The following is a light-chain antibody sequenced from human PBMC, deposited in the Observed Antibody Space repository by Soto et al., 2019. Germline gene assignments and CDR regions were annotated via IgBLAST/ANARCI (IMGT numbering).Light chain of an antibody. CDR1: QSVSSPY. CDR3: QHYATSPGS. Sequence: IVLTQSPGTLSLSPGERATLSYRASQSVSSPYLAWYQQKPGQAPRLLIFGASSRPTGIPDRFSGSGSGTDFTLTISRLEPEDFAVYYCQHYATSPGSFGQGTKVEIK. CDR2: GAS. J-gene: IGKJ1*01. V-gene: IGKV3-20*01.